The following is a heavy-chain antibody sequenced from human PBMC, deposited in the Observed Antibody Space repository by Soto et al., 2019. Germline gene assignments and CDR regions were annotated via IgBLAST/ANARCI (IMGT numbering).Heavy chain of an antibody. D-gene: IGHD3-3*01. CDR2: IIPIFGTA. CDR1: GGTFSSYA. Sequence: QVQLVQSGAEVKKPGSSVKVSCKASGGTFSSYAISWVRQAPGQGLEWMGGIIPIFGTANYAQKFQGRVTITADESTSTAYMELSSLRSEDKAVYYCARNDFWSGYSPDYYYYGMDVWGQGTTVTVSS. J-gene: IGHJ6*02. CDR3: ARNDFWSGYSPDYYYYGMDV. V-gene: IGHV1-69*12.